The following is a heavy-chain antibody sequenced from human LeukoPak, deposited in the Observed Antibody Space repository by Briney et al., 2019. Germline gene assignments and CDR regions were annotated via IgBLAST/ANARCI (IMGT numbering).Heavy chain of an antibody. J-gene: IGHJ4*02. CDR3: AKDSSSSGWASTTDY. V-gene: IGHV3-23*01. D-gene: IGHD6-19*01. Sequence: PGGSLRLSCAASGVTFTDYATSWVRQGPGKGLEWVSTISSSGHSTYYTDSVKGRFTVSRDNSENTVFLQMNSLRAEETAIYNCAKDSSSSGWASTTDYWGQGTLVTVSS. CDR1: GVTFTDYA. CDR2: ISSSGHST.